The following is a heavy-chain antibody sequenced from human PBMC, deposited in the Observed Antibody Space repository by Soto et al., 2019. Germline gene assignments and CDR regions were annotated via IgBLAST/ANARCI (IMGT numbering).Heavy chain of an antibody. CDR2: IYWDDDK. V-gene: IGHV2-5*02. D-gene: IGHD6-19*01. Sequence: QITLKESGPALVTPTQTLTLTCSFSGFSLSTSGVGVGWIRQPPGKALEWLALIYWDDDKRYNPSLKSRLTISKDTSRDQVVLTMTNMEPMDTATYYCAPRRARNTGWSEGLFDFWGQGTLVTVSS. J-gene: IGHJ4*02. CDR3: APRRARNTGWSEGLFDF. CDR1: GFSLSTSGVG.